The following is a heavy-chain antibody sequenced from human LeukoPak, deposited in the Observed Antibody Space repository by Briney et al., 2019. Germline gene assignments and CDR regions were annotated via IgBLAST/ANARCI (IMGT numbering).Heavy chain of an antibody. Sequence: GESLKISCKGSGYSFTTYWIAWVRQMPGKGLEGMGIVYPGDSDTRYSPSFQGQVTISADKSITTAYVQWSSLKASDTAMYYCARHDTHDAFDIWGQGTMVTVSS. CDR2: VYPGDSDT. CDR3: ARHDTHDAFDI. V-gene: IGHV5-51*01. J-gene: IGHJ3*02. CDR1: GYSFTTYW.